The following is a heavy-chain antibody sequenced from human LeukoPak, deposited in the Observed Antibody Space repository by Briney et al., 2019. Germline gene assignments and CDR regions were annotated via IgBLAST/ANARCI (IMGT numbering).Heavy chain of an antibody. D-gene: IGHD4-17*01. Sequence: SETLSLTCTVSGGSISSGGYYWSWIRQHPGKGLEWIGYIYYSGSTYYNPSLKSRVTISVDTSKNQFSLKLSSVTAADTAVYYYARVGGYGDYYDYWGQGTLVTVSS. V-gene: IGHV4-31*03. CDR2: IYYSGST. CDR3: ARVGGYGDYYDY. CDR1: GGSISSGGYY. J-gene: IGHJ4*02.